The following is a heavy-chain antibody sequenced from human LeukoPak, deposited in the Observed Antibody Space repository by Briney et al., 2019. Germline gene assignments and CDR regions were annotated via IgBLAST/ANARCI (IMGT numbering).Heavy chain of an antibody. CDR3: ARELFYGDYGAYYFDY. J-gene: IGHJ4*02. CDR1: GGTFSSYA. D-gene: IGHD4-17*01. CDR2: IIPIFGTA. Sequence: GSSVKVSCKASGGTFSSYAISWVRPAPGQGLEWMGRIIPIFGTANYAQKFQGRVTITTDESTSTAYMELSSLRSEDTAVYYCARELFYGDYGAYYFDYWGQGTLVTVSS. V-gene: IGHV1-69*05.